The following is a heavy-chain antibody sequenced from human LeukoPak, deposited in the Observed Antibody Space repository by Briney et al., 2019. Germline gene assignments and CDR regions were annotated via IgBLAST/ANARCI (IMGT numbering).Heavy chain of an antibody. Sequence: GGSLRLSCAASGFTFSSYSMNWVRQAPGKGLEWVSAISGSGGSTYYADSVKGRFTISRDNSKNTLYLQMNSLRAEDTAVYYCAKGIRGYYSNFDYWGQGTLVTVSS. J-gene: IGHJ4*02. CDR2: ISGSGGST. D-gene: IGHD3-22*01. CDR3: AKGIRGYYSNFDY. CDR1: GFTFSSYS. V-gene: IGHV3-23*01.